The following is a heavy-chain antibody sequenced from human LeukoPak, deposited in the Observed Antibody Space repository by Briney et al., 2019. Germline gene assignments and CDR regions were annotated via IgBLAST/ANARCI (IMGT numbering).Heavy chain of an antibody. J-gene: IGHJ3*02. CDR2: INHSGST. Sequence: SETLSLTCAVSGVSFDDYYWSWIRQPPGKGLEWIGEINHSGSTNYNPSLKSRVTISVDTSKNQFSLKLSSVTAADTAVYYCARVYYYDSSGYPDAFDIWGQGTVVTVSS. CDR3: ARVYYYDSSGYPDAFDI. D-gene: IGHD3-22*01. V-gene: IGHV4-34*01. CDR1: GVSFDDYY.